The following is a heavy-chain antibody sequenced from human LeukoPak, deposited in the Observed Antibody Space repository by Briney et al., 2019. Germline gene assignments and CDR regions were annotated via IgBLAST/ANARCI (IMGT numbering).Heavy chain of an antibody. Sequence: SETLSLTCTVSGGSISSYYWSWIRQPPGKGLEWIGYIYYSGSTNYNPSLKSRVTISVDASKNQFSLKLSSVTAADTAVYYCARDLIDYYYGMDVWGQGTTVTVSS. CDR3: ARDLIDYYYGMDV. D-gene: IGHD3-22*01. CDR1: GGSISSYY. V-gene: IGHV4-59*01. CDR2: IYYSGST. J-gene: IGHJ6*02.